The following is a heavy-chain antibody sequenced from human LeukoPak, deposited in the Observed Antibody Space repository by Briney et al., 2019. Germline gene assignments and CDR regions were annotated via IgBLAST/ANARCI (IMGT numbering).Heavy chain of an antibody. CDR3: TRGGCGGDCLIIDY. D-gene: IGHD2-21*02. J-gene: IGHJ4*02. V-gene: IGHV1-2*02. CDR1: GYTFTGHY. Sequence: ASVKVSCKPSGYTFTGHYIHWVRQAPGQGPEWMGWINPNSGGTNYAQKFQGRVTMTRDTSISTAYMELSSLTSDDTAVYYCTRGGCGGDCLIIDYWGQGTLVTVSS. CDR2: INPNSGGT.